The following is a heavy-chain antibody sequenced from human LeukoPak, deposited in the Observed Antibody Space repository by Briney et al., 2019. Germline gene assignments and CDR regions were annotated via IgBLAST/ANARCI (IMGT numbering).Heavy chain of an antibody. CDR1: GFSFSSYG. CDR3: AKEGDYCSSTICYADY. V-gene: IGHV3-23*01. D-gene: IGHD2-2*01. CDR2: ISASGGST. J-gene: IGHJ4*02. Sequence: GGSLRLSCAASGFSFSSYGMSWVRQAPGKGLEWVSSISASGGSTYYADSVKGHFTISRDNSKNTLYLQMNSLRAGDTAVYYCAKEGDYCSSTICYADYWGQGTLVTVSS.